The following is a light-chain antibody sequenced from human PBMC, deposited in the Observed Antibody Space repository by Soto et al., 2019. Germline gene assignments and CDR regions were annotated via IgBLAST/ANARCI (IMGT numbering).Light chain of an antibody. CDR3: TSYTSSTTNYV. Sequence: QSALTQPASVSGSPGQSITSSCTGTSSDIGGYDYVSWYQQHPGKAPKLMIYEVSNRPSGVSNRFSGSKSGNTASLTIPGLQAEDEADYYCTSYTSSTTNYVFGSATKLTVL. J-gene: IGLJ1*01. CDR2: EVS. V-gene: IGLV2-14*01. CDR1: SSDIGGYDY.